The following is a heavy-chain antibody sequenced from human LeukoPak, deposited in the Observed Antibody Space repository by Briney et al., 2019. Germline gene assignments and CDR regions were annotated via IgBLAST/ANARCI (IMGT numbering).Heavy chain of an antibody. CDR1: GYTFTSYG. CDR3: ARGPGGSLTGDWFDP. Sequence: ASVKVSCKASGYTFTSYGFTWVRQAPGQGLEWMGWMNPNSGNTGYAQKFQGGVTMTRNTSISTAYMELSSLRSEDTAVYYCARGPGGSLTGDWFDPWGQGTLVTVSS. CDR2: MNPNSGNT. V-gene: IGHV1-8*02. D-gene: IGHD2-15*01. J-gene: IGHJ5*02.